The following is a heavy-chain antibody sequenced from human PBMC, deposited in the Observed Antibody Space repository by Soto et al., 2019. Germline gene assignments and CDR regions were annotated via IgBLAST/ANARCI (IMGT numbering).Heavy chain of an antibody. CDR2: ISGSGGRS. J-gene: IGHJ4*02. D-gene: IGHD3-16*01. CDR3: AKAYFVWSSEQPYYFDY. CDR1: GFTFSNYA. V-gene: IGHV3-23*01. Sequence: EVQLLDSGGGLVQPGGSLRLSCAASGFTFSNYAMTWVRQGPGKGLEWVSGISGSGGRSYYADSVKGWFTISRDNSKSTLYLQMNSRRAEDTAVYYCAKAYFVWSSEQPYYFDYWGQGTLVTVSS.